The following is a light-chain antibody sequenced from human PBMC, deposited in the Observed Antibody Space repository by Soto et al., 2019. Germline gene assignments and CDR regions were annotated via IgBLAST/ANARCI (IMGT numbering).Light chain of an antibody. J-gene: IGKJ2*01. CDR2: GAS. CDR1: ESVGNN. V-gene: IGKV3-15*01. CDR3: HQYNNWPRA. Sequence: IVMTQSPGALSVSPGERVTFSCRASESVGNNLAWYQQRPGQTPSLLIYGASIRAPGVPARFSGSGSGTEFTLTISSLQSEDFAVYYCHQYNNWPRAFGQGTKLDLK.